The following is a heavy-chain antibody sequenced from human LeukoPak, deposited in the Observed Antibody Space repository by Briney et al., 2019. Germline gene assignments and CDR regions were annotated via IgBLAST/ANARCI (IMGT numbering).Heavy chain of an antibody. CDR3: ARGRELSPTRRLNWFDP. V-gene: IGHV3-21*01. J-gene: IGHJ5*02. D-gene: IGHD1-26*01. CDR2: ISSSSSYI. Sequence: PGGSLRLSCAASGFTFGSYSMNWVRQAPVKGLEWVSSISSSSSYIYYADSVKGRFTISRDNAKNSLYLQMNSLRAEDTAVYYCARGRELSPTRRLNWFDPWGQGTLVTVSS. CDR1: GFTFGSYS.